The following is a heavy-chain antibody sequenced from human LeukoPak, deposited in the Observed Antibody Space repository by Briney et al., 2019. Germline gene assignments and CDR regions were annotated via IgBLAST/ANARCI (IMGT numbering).Heavy chain of an antibody. Sequence: SGTLSLTCAVYGGAFSGYYWGWIRQPPGKGLEWIGEIRHSGSTKYNPSLKRRGTILVSTSKNQFLLKLSTVHAADPAGFYLGRGRIVVVTAYIRIHDYWGQGTLVTVSS. J-gene: IGHJ4*02. CDR1: GGAFSGYY. CDR2: IRHSGST. D-gene: IGHD2-21*02. CDR3: GRGRIVVVTAYIRIHDY. V-gene: IGHV4-34*01.